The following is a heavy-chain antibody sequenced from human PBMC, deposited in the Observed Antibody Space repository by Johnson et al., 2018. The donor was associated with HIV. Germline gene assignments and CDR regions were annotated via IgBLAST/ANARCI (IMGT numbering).Heavy chain of an antibody. J-gene: IGHJ3*02. CDR1: GFTFSDYY. V-gene: IGHV3-7*01. CDR3: ARDGGINYFGVVTPEAFDI. D-gene: IGHD3-3*01. Sequence: VQLVESGGGLVKPGGSLRLSCSASGFTFSDYYMSWIRQAPGKGLEWVANIKQDGTEKYYVDSVKGRFTITRDNSKNTLYLQMNSLRAEDTAVYYCARDGGINYFGVVTPEAFDIWGQGTMVTVTS. CDR2: IKQDGTEK.